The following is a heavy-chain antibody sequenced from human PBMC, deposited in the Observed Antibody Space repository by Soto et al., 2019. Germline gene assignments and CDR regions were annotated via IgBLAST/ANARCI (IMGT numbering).Heavy chain of an antibody. J-gene: IGHJ6*02. V-gene: IGHV4-39*01. D-gene: IGHD3-16*01. Sequence: SETLSLTCTVSGSSISSSSYYWGWIRQPPGKGLEWIGSIYYSGSTYYNPSLKSRVTISVDTSKNQFSLKLSSVTAADTAVYYCARHADLYGDYDYGMDVWGQGTTVTVSS. CDR3: ARHADLYGDYDYGMDV. CDR2: IYYSGST. CDR1: GSSISSSSYY.